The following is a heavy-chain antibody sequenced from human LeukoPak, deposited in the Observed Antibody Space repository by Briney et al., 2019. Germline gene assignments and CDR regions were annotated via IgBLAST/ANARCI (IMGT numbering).Heavy chain of an antibody. CDR1: GGSISSSSYY. Sequence: SETLSLTCTVSGGSISSSSYYWSWIRQPAGKGLEWIGRIYTSGSTNYNPSLKSRVTMSVDTSKNQFSLKLSSVTAADTAVYYCARDRPTTIFGVVIPWVHYGMDVWGQGTTVTVSS. CDR2: IYTSGST. CDR3: ARDRPTTIFGVVIPWVHYGMDV. V-gene: IGHV4-61*02. D-gene: IGHD3-3*01. J-gene: IGHJ6*02.